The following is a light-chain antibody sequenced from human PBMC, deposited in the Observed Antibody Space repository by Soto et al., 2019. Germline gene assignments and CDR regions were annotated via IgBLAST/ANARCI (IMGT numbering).Light chain of an antibody. V-gene: IGKV3-15*01. J-gene: IGKJ5*01. CDR1: QSVSSD. CDR2: GAS. CDR3: QQYNNWPPSIT. Sequence: EIVMTQSPATLSVSPGERATLSCRASQSVSSDLAWYHQKPGQAPRLLIYGASTRATGISARFSGGGSGTEFTLSISSLQSEDFAVYYCQQYNNWPPSITFGQGTRLEIK.